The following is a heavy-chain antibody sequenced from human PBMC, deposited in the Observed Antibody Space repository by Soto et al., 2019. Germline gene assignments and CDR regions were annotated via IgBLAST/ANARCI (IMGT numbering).Heavy chain of an antibody. D-gene: IGHD2-15*01. CDR2: ISGSGGNST. J-gene: IGHJ4*02. CDR3: AKGGGSCCFDC. V-gene: IGHV3-23*01. Sequence: EVQLLESGGGLVQPGGSLRLSCAASGFTFSTYAMSWVRQAPGKGLEWVSAISGSGGNSTFYGDSVKGRFTISRDNSNNTLYLEMSSLGAEDTAVYYCAKGGGSCCFDCWGQGTLVTVSS. CDR1: GFTFSTYA.